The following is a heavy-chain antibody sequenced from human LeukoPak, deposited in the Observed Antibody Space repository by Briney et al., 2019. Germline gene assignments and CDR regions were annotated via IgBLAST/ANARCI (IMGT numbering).Heavy chain of an antibody. CDR2: IRSKPNNYAT. V-gene: IGHV3-73*01. Sequence: GGSLKLSCAASGFTFSDSAFHWVRQASGKGLEWVGRIRSKPNNYATAYTASVKGRFSISRDDSKNTAYLQMNSLNTEDTAMYYCTRHLIGATPFDYWGQGTLVSVSS. D-gene: IGHD4/OR15-4a*01. J-gene: IGHJ4*02. CDR3: TRHLIGATPFDY. CDR1: GFTFSDSA.